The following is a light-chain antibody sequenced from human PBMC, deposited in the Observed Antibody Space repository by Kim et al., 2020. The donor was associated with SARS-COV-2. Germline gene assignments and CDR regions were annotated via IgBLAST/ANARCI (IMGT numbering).Light chain of an antibody. CDR2: GAS. CDR3: QQYGASPLT. CDR1: QRLCSSH. J-gene: IGKJ4*01. Sequence: SPGERATLPCRASQRLCSSHLAWYQQKPGQAPRLLIYGASGRAAGIPERFSGSGLGTGFTITISGREPEDFAVYYCQQYGASPLTFGGGTKVDIK. V-gene: IGKV3-20*01.